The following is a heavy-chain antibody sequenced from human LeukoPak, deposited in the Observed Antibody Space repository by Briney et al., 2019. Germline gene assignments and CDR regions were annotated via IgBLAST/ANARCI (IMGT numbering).Heavy chain of an antibody. V-gene: IGHV3-20*04. Sequence: GGSLRLSCAASGFRFDTHGMSWVRQAPGKGLEWVSGINWNSGSTGYGDSVKGRFTISRDNAKNSLYLQMNSLRAEDTALYYCAGGDRNGWYFDYWGQGILVTVSS. CDR2: INWNSGST. CDR1: GFRFDTHG. J-gene: IGHJ4*02. D-gene: IGHD6-19*01. CDR3: AGGDRNGWYFDY.